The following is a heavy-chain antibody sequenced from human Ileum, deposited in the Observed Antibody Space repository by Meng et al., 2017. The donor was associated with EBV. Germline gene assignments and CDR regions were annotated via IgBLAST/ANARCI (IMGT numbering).Heavy chain of an antibody. CDR2: VYHDGAT. V-gene: IGHV4-4*01. CDR3: ARSSPIVRGLDY. CDR1: GGSVSCRAW. J-gene: IGHJ4*02. Sequence: PLQASRHGSVKSPGTLSLTCARSGGSVSCRAWWSWVRQPPGTGLEWIGEVYHDGATNYHPSLKSRVTISLDKSKNDVNLHLNSLTAADTAVYFCARSSPIVRGLDYWGQGTLVTVSS. D-gene: IGHD3-10*01.